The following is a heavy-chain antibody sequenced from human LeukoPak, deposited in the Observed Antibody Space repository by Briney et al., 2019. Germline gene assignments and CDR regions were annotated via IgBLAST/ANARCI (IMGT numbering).Heavy chain of an antibody. CDR3: RGYSTGYYVAAFDI. J-gene: IGHJ3*02. CDR1: GGSISSYY. Sequence: PSETLSLTCSVSGGSISSYYWSWIRQPPGKGLEWIGYIYYSGSTNYNPSLKSRVTISVDTSKNQFSLILSSVTAADTAVYYVRGYSTGYYVAAFDIWGQGTVVTVSS. V-gene: IGHV4-59*08. CDR2: IYYSGST. D-gene: IGHD3-22*01.